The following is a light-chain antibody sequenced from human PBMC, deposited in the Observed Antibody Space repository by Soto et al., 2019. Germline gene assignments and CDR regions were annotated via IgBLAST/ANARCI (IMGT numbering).Light chain of an antibody. V-gene: IGLV4-60*03. CDR2: VERSGSY. CDR3: ETWDRNTFVV. J-gene: IGLJ2*01. CDR1: SGYSTYI. Sequence: QLVLTQSSSASASLGSSVKLTCTLSSGYSTYIIAWNQQQPRKAPRYLMKVERSGSYNKGSGVPDRFSGSSSGADRYLTISNLHSEDEADYYCETWDRNTFVVFGGGTELTVL.